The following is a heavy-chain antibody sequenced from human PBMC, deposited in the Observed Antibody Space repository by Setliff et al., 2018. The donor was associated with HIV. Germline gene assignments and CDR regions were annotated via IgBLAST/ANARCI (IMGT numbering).Heavy chain of an antibody. CDR1: GYTFTSYA. CDR3: ARDLHTISFGTRGDFDY. J-gene: IGHJ4*02. V-gene: IGHV1-3*01. CDR2: INAGNGNT. D-gene: IGHD6-13*01. Sequence: GASVKVSCKASGYTFTSYAMHWVRQAPGQRLEWMGWINAGNGNTKYSQKFQGRVTITRDTSASTAYMELSSLRSEDTAVFYCARDLHTISFGTRGDFDYWGQGTLVTVSS.